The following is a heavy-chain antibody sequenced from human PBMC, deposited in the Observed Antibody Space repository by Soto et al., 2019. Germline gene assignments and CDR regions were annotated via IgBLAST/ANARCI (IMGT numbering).Heavy chain of an antibody. J-gene: IGHJ6*02. CDR2: IWYDGSNK. Sequence: QVQLVESGGGVVQPGGSLRLSCAASGFIFSSYGMHWVRQAPGKGLEWVAVIWYDGSNKYHADSVKGRFTISRDNSKNTLYLQMNSLRAEDTAVYYCARVHPSYYAMDVWGQGTTVTVSS. CDR3: ARVHPSYYAMDV. CDR1: GFIFSSYG. V-gene: IGHV3-33*01.